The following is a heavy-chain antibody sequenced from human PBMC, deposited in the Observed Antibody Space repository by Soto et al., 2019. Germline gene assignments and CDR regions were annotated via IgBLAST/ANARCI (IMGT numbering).Heavy chain of an antibody. CDR2: IYPGDSDT. J-gene: IGHJ6*02. CDR1: GYTFTNYW. V-gene: IGHV5-51*01. Sequence: LGESLKISCKGSGYTFTNYWIGWVRQMPGKGLEWMGIIYPGDSDTKYNPSFQGQVTISADKSITTTYLRWTSLKASATASYDCAASIFYYGMDVWGQGTTVTVSS. CDR3: AASIFYYGMDV.